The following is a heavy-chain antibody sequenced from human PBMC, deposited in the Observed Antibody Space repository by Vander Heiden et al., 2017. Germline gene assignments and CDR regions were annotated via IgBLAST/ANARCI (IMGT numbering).Heavy chain of an antibody. CDR1: GGSIISYY. Sequence: QVQLQEPGPGVVRPSETLSLTYTVSGGSIISYYWRWIRQPPGKELGWVGHIYHCGNTNSNAHSKSRVTISVDTSKIQFSLKLRSGTAADTAVYYCARLAVDWKDSYYGMDVWGQGTTVTVSS. CDR2: IYHCGNT. J-gene: IGHJ6*02. D-gene: IGHD2-21*01. V-gene: IGHV4-59*08. CDR3: ARLAVDWKDSYYGMDV.